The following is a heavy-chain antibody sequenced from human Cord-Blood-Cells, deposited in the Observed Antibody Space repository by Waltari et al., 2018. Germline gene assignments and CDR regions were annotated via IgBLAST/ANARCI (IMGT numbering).Heavy chain of an antibody. Sequence: QVQLVQSGAEVKKPGASVKVSCKVSGYTLTELSMHWVRQAPGKGLEWMGGFDPEDGETIYAQKFQGRVTMTEETSTDTAYMELSSLRSEDTAVYYCATGRLYSSSWYAFDIWGQGTMVTVSS. CDR2: FDPEDGET. J-gene: IGHJ3*02. V-gene: IGHV1-24*01. CDR1: GYTLTELS. CDR3: ATGRLYSSSWYAFDI. D-gene: IGHD6-13*01.